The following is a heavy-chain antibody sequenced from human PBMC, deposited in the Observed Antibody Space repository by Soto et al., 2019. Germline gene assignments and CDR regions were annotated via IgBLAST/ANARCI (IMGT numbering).Heavy chain of an antibody. V-gene: IGHV4-59*08. CDR2: VYYTGDT. CDR3: VRQGIDYLHGLVDV. D-gene: IGHD4-17*01. CDR1: SGPDRSHN. Sequence: QVQLQQSGPRLVKPSETLSLTCTVSSGPDRSHNWGWIRQPPGRGLEWIGYVYYTGDTAYNPSLRGRVTISAATSTNAISLTLNSATAADTAVYYCVRQGIDYLHGLVDVWGQGTTVSVSS. J-gene: IGHJ6*02.